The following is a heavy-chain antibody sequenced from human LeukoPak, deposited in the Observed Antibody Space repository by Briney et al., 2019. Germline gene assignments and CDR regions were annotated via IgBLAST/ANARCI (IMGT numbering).Heavy chain of an antibody. CDR3: ARSLRVRGVPDYMDV. CDR2: ISYDGSNK. J-gene: IGHJ6*03. CDR1: GFTFRSYA. D-gene: IGHD3-10*02. V-gene: IGHV3-30*14. Sequence: GSLRLSCAASGFTFRSYAMHWVRQAPGKGLEWVAVISYDGSNKYYADSVKGRFTISRDNSKNMLYLQMNSLRAEDTAVYYCARSLRVRGVPDYMDVWGKGTTVIISS.